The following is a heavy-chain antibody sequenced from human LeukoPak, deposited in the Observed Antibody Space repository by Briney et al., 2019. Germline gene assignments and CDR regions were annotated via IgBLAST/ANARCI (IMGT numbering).Heavy chain of an antibody. CDR1: GFTFSSYW. J-gene: IGHJ1*01. Sequence: GGSLRLSCAASGFTFSSYWMSWVRQAPGKGLEWVANIKQDGSEKYYVDSVKGRFTISRDNAKNSLYLQMNSLRADDTAVYYCATEGFTMVRGVIIIDLDFQHWGQGTLVTVSS. CDR2: IKQDGSEK. D-gene: IGHD3-10*01. V-gene: IGHV3-7*03. CDR3: ATEGFTMVRGVIIIDLDFQH.